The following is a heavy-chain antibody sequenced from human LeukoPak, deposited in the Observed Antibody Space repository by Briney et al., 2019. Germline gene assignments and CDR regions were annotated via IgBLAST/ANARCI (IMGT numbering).Heavy chain of an antibody. CDR3: ARHGVMGDAFDI. Sequence: GGSLRLSCAASGFTFSSYDMSWVRQAPGKGLEWVSVIYSGGSTYYADSVKGRFTVSRDNSKNTLYLQMNSLRAEDTAMYYCARHGVMGDAFDIWGQGTMVTVSS. J-gene: IGHJ3*02. CDR2: IYSGGST. D-gene: IGHD2-8*01. CDR1: GFTFSSYD. V-gene: IGHV3-66*04.